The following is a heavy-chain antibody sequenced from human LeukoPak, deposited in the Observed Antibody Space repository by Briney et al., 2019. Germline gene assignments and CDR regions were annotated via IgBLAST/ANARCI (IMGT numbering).Heavy chain of an antibody. CDR1: GGSISSSSYY. CDR3: ARGGEGYSSSWYRLSNWFDP. CDR2: IYYSGST. Sequence: SETLSLTCTVSGGSISSSSYYWGWIRQPPGKGLEWIGSIYYSGSTYYNPSLKSRVTISVDTSKNQFSLKLSSVTAADTAVYYCARGGEGYSSSWYRLSNWFDPWGQGTLVTVSS. D-gene: IGHD6-13*01. J-gene: IGHJ5*02. V-gene: IGHV4-39*01.